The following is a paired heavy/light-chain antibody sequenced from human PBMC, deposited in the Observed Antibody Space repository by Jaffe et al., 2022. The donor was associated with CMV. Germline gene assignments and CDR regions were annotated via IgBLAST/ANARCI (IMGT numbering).Light chain of an antibody. Sequence: DIQMTQSPSTLSASVGDKVTLTCRASQSIRTWLAWYRQKPGKGPHLLIYKASSLESGVPSRFSGSGSGTEFTLTISSLQPDDFATYYCQQYNTYPWTFGQGTKVEI. J-gene: IGKJ1*01. V-gene: IGKV1-5*03. CDR2: KAS. CDR3: QQYNTYPWT. CDR1: QSIRTW.
Heavy chain of an antibody. CDR2: ITTNGIIT. CDR3: ARGGSYFQF. D-gene: IGHD3-9*01. V-gene: IGHV3-48*03. J-gene: IGHJ1*01. CDR1: GFTFSSYE. Sequence: EVRLVESGGGLVHPGGSLRLSCAASGFTFSSYEMSWVRQAPGKGLEWISNITTNGIITHYAEPMKGRFTISRDNAKNSLYLHMNSLRAEDTASYFCARGGSYFQFWGQGTLVSVSS.